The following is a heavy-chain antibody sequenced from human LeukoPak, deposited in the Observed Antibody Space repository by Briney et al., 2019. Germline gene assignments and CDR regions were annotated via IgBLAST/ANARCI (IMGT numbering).Heavy chain of an antibody. CDR3: AKLFDYYGSGSYSHYYYYYMDV. J-gene: IGHJ6*03. D-gene: IGHD3-10*01. V-gene: IGHV3-23*01. CDR2: ISGSGGST. Sequence: PGGSLRLSCAASGFTFSSYGMSWVRQSPGKGLEWVSAISGSGGSTYYADSVKGRFTISRDNSKNTLYLQMNSLRAEDTAVYYCAKLFDYYGSGSYSHYYYYYMDVWGKGTTVTISS. CDR1: GFTFSSYG.